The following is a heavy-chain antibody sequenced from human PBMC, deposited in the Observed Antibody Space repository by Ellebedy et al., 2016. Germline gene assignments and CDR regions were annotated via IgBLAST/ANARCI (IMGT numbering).Heavy chain of an antibody. CDR2: ISSTGTYI. CDR3: AKWNGGWYAFEV. J-gene: IGHJ3*01. V-gene: IGHV3-21*01. CDR1: GFTFSSFA. Sequence: GGSLRLSCAASGFTFSSFAMNWVRQAPGKGLEWVSSISSTGTYIYYAGSVKGRFTISRDNARNSLYLQMNNLRTEDTAVYYCAKWNGGWYAFEVWGQGTMVTVSS. D-gene: IGHD6-19*01.